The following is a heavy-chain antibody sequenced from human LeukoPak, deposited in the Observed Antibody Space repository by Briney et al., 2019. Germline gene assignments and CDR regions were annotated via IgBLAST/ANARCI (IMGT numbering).Heavy chain of an antibody. Sequence: GGAVRLSCAASGFTFSDYYMSWIRQAPGKGLEWVSYISSSGSTIYYADSVKGRFTISRDNAKNSLYLQLNSRRAGDTAVYYCARGGSRTFLIRLKGRDDAFDIWGQGTMVTVSS. D-gene: IGHD5-12*01. V-gene: IGHV3-11*01. CDR2: ISSSGSTI. CDR3: ARGGSRTFLIRLKGRDDAFDI. J-gene: IGHJ3*02. CDR1: GFTFSDYY.